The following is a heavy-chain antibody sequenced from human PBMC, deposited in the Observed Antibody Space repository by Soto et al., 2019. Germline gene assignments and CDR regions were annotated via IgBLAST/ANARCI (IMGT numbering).Heavy chain of an antibody. CDR1: GGSISSYY. CDR2: MYYGGRT. Sequence: PSETLSLTCTVSGGSISSYYWSWIRQPPGKGLEWIGYMYYGGRTNYNPSLKIRVTISVYTSKMQVSLKLSSVTAADTAVYFCARGTPSPLIVRSSRGPWFDPWGQGTLVTVSS. J-gene: IGHJ5*02. CDR3: ARGTPSPLIVRSSRGPWFDP. V-gene: IGHV4-59*08. D-gene: IGHD2-15*01.